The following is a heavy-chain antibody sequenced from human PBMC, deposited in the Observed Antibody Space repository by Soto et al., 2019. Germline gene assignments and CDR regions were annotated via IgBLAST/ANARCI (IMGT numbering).Heavy chain of an antibody. Sequence: QVQLVESGGGVVQPGRSLRLSCAVSGFIFKNYALNWVRQAPGKGLEWVASITRDGYNKYYADSVKGRFTISRDNSKNSLSLQMTALRVEDSSVYYCTKSSRGSSSVGMDYWGPGTLVTVSS. CDR3: TKSSRGSSSVGMDY. CDR2: ITRDGYNK. J-gene: IGHJ4*02. CDR1: GFIFKNYA. D-gene: IGHD6-6*01. V-gene: IGHV3-30*04.